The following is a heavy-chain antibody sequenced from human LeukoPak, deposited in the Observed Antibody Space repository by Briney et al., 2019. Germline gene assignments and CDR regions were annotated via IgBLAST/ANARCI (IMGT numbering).Heavy chain of an antibody. Sequence: SETLSLTCTVSGGTISSYYWRWIRQPPGEGLEWIGYIYYSGSTNYNPSLKSRVTISVDTSKNQFSLKLSSVTAADTAVYYCARAGYGGYGTYFDYWGQGTLVTVSS. J-gene: IGHJ4*02. CDR2: IYYSGST. CDR3: ARAGYGGYGTYFDY. CDR1: GGTISSYY. V-gene: IGHV4-59*01. D-gene: IGHD5-12*01.